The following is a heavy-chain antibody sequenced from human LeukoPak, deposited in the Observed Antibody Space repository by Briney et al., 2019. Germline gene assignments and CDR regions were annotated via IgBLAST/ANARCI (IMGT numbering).Heavy chain of an antibody. J-gene: IGHJ4*02. CDR1: GFTFSSYA. CDR2: INQSGST. D-gene: IGHD5-18*01. V-gene: IGHV4-34*01. Sequence: GSLRLSCAASGFTFSSYAMSWVRQPPGKGLEWIGEINQSGSTNYNPSLKGRVTISVDTSKIQFSLKLTSVTAADTAVYYCARRIEKTAMVDYWGQGTLVTVSS. CDR3: ARRIEKTAMVDY.